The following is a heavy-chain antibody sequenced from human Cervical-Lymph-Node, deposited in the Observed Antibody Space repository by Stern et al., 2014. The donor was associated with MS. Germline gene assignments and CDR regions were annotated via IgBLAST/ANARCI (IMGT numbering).Heavy chain of an antibody. Sequence: QVQLQESGPGLMKPSPTLSLTCTVSGGSVTSTAYYWSWIPQHPGKGLEWIGCILYNGITYYSPSLRSRVIISADSSKNQLSLKMTSVTAADTAVYYCARDKGGLGSKDYYYGMDVWGQGTTVTVSS. J-gene: IGHJ6*02. CDR2: ILYNGIT. CDR3: ARDKGGLGSKDYYYGMDV. V-gene: IGHV4-31*03. D-gene: IGHD3-10*01. CDR1: GGSVTSTAYY.